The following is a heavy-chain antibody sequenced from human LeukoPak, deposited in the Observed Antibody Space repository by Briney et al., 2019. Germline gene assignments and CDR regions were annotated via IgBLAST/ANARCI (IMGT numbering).Heavy chain of an antibody. Sequence: SETLSLTCTVSRGSISSSYWSWIRQPPGKGLEWIGNVHYRGSTNYNPSLKSRVTIAVDTSKNQFSLKLSSVTATDTAVYYCARGGDILTGYYHDYWGQGTLVTVSS. J-gene: IGHJ4*02. V-gene: IGHV4-59*12. D-gene: IGHD3-9*01. CDR3: ARGGDILTGYYHDY. CDR1: RGSISSSY. CDR2: VHYRGST.